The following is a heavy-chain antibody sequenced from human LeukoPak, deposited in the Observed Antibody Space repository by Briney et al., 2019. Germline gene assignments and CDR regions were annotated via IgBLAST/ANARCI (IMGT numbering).Heavy chain of an antibody. CDR2: IYYRERT. D-gene: IGHD3-3*01. CDR1: GGSLSSYY. CDR3: ARATIRGDFWSGYSYNWFDP. V-gene: IGHV4-59*01. Sequence: SETLSLTCTVSGGSLSSYYWSWIRRPPGKGREWIGYIYYRERTNYNPSLKSRVTISVDTSKNQFSLKLSSVTAADTAVYYCARATIRGDFWSGYSYNWFDPWGQGTLVTVSS. J-gene: IGHJ5*02.